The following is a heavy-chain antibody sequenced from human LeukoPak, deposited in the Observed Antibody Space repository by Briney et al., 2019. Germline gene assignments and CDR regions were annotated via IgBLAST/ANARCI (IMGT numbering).Heavy chain of an antibody. CDR2: IWYDGSNK. V-gene: IGHV3-33*01. Sequence: GGSLRLSCAASGFTFSSYGMHWVRQAPGKGLEWVAVIWYDGSNKYYADSVKGRFTISRDNSKNTLYLQMNSLRAEDTAVYYCARGPVLLWFGEIDYWGQGTLVTVSS. J-gene: IGHJ4*02. D-gene: IGHD3-10*01. CDR3: ARGPVLLWFGEIDY. CDR1: GFTFSSYG.